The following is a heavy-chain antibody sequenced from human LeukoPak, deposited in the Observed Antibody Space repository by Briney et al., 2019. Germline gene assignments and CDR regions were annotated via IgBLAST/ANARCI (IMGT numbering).Heavy chain of an antibody. CDR1: GLNFNSYS. CDR2: ISSSSSFI. J-gene: IGHJ4*02. CDR3: ARRGGSYYLIDY. D-gene: IGHD1-26*01. Sequence: GGSLRLSCAASGLNFNSYSMNWVRQAPGKGLEWVSSISSSSSFIYYADSLKGRFTISRDNAKNSLYLQMNSLRAEDTAVYYCARRGGSYYLIDYWGQGTLVTVSS. V-gene: IGHV3-21*01.